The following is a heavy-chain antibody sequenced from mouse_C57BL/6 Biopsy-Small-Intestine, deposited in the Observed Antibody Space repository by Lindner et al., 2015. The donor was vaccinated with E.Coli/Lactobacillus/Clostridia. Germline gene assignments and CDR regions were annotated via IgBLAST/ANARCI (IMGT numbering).Heavy chain of an antibody. Sequence: VQLQESGAELVRPGTSVKMSCKASGYTFTNYWIGWAKQRPGHGLEWIGDIYPGGVYTNYNEKFKGKATLTVDKSSSTAYMELRSLTSEDTAVYYCARDYGSSYGFDYWGQGTTLTVSS. D-gene: IGHD1-1*01. CDR1: GYTFTNYW. CDR3: ARDYGSSYGFDY. V-gene: IGHV1-63*01. CDR2: IYPGGVYT. J-gene: IGHJ2*01.